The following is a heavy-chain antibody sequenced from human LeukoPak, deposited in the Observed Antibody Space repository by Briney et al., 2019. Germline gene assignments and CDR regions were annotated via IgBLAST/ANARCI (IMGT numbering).Heavy chain of an antibody. CDR3: ARGGLSRTLRSLDY. D-gene: IGHD3/OR15-3a*01. CDR2: IYPGDSDT. J-gene: IGHJ4*02. CDR1: GSSFTSYW. V-gene: IGHV5-51*01. Sequence: GASLQISCKGSGSSFTSYWVAWVRQLPGKGLEWMGIIYPGDSDTRYSSSFQGQVTISADKAISTAYLRWSSLKASDTAMYYCARGGLSRTLRSLDYWGQGTLVTVSS.